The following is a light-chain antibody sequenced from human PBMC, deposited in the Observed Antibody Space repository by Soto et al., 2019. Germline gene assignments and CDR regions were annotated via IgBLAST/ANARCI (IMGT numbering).Light chain of an antibody. J-gene: IGKJ3*01. CDR1: RAINDY. CDR2: AAS. V-gene: IGKV1-27*01. CDR3: QGYKSPPFT. Sequence: DIQTTQFPSSLSASVGDRVTITCRASRAINDYVAWYQQKPGKSPNLLIFAASSLESGVPSRFSGSGSGTEFTLTISSLQPEDVATYYCQGYKSPPFTFSPGTKVEMK.